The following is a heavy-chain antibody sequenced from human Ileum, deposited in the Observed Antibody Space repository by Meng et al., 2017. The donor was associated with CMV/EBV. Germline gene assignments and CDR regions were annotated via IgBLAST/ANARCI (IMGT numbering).Heavy chain of an antibody. CDR3: AKDRHNDGIWEFDS. J-gene: IGHJ4*02. D-gene: IGHD1-26*01. Sequence: AYGLTFSAYTMSWVRQAPGEGLEWVAGVFQSGTPNYAESVKGRFTISRDNSKSTVYLQMNSLRAEDTAVYYCAKDRHNDGIWEFDSWGQGTLVTRLL. CDR1: GLTFSAYT. CDR2: VFQSGTP. V-gene: IGHV3-23*01.